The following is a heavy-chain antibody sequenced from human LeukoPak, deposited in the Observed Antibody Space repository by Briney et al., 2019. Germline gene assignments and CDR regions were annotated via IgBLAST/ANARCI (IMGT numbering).Heavy chain of an antibody. V-gene: IGHV4-59*01. CDR3: ARGMELVSTPFDH. CDR1: GASLSNYY. Sequence: SETLSLTCTVSGASLSNYYWTWIRQPPGKGLEWIGYIYNSGSTNYDPSPKSRVTISMDMSKKQFSLKLTSVTAADTAVYYCARGMELVSTPFDHWGQGTLVTVSS. D-gene: IGHD5/OR15-5a*01. CDR2: IYNSGST. J-gene: IGHJ4*02.